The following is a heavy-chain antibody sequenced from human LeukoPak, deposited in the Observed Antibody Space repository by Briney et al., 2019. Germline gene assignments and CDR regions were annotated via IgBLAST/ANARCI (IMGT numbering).Heavy chain of an antibody. D-gene: IGHD2-15*01. Sequence: ASVEVSCKASGYTFTSYDINWVRQAPGQGLEWMGWMNPNSGNTGFTQKFQGRVTMTRNTSITTAYLELSGLTSEDTAMYYCARTRILDVWGQGTTVSVSS. CDR1: GYTFTSYD. V-gene: IGHV1-8*01. CDR3: ARTRILDV. J-gene: IGHJ6*02. CDR2: MNPNSGNT.